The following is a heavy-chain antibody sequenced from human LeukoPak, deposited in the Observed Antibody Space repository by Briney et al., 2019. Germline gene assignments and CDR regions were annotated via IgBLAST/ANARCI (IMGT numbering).Heavy chain of an antibody. Sequence: GRSLRLSCAASGFTFSSYGMHWVRQAPGKGLEWVAVIWYDGSNKYYADSVKGRFTISRDNSKNTLYLQMNSLRAEDSAVYYCARLGLSAVAIFLIDYWGQGTLVTVSS. J-gene: IGHJ4*02. CDR3: ARLGLSAVAIFLIDY. CDR2: IWYDGSNK. D-gene: IGHD6-19*01. V-gene: IGHV3-33*01. CDR1: GFTFSSYG.